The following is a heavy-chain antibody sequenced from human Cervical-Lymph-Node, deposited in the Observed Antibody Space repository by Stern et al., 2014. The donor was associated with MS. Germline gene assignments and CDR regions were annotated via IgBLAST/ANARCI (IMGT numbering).Heavy chain of an antibody. D-gene: IGHD3-22*01. V-gene: IGHV3-30*18. J-gene: IGHJ4*02. CDR2: ISYGGTKE. Sequence: VQLVESGGGVVQPGRSLRLSCAASGFTFSDYGIHWVRQAPGKGLEWVAVISYGGTKEYYSDSVKGRFTISRDRSKNTLYLQMDSLKTEDTAIYYCAKDRQRRYDYDSSGYAHYHYWGQGTLVTVSS. CDR3: AKDRQRRYDYDSSGYAHYHY. CDR1: GFTFSDYG.